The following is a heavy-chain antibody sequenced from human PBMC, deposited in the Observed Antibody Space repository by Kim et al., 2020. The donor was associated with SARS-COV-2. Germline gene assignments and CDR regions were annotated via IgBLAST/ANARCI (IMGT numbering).Heavy chain of an antibody. CDR1: GFTFSNYE. Sequence: GGSLRLSCVASGFTFSNYEMNWVRQAPGKGLEWVSYDSSRGTIIYYADSVKGRFTVSRANAKSSLYLQMNSLRVEDTAIYYCARAPLGGAYYWGQGALVTVSS. J-gene: IGHJ4*02. CDR2: DSSRGTII. CDR3: ARAPLGGAYY. V-gene: IGHV3-48*03. D-gene: IGHD3-16*01.